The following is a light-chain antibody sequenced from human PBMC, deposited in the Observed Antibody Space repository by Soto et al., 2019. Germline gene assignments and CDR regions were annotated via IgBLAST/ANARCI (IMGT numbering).Light chain of an antibody. J-gene: IGLJ1*01. V-gene: IGLV2-14*01. Sequence: QSALTQPASVSASPGQSIAISCTGSSSDVGGYNYVSWYQQHPGKAPKLMIYDVSNRPLGVSNRFSGSKSGNTASLTISGLQAEDEADYYCSSYTSSTTYVFGAGTKVTVL. CDR1: SSDVGGYNY. CDR2: DVS. CDR3: SSYTSSTTYV.